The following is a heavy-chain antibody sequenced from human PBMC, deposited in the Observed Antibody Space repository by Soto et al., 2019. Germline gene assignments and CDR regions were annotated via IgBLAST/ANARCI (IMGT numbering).Heavy chain of an antibody. CDR3: ARGPTIFGVGVDAFDI. J-gene: IGHJ3*02. CDR1: GFTFSSYA. V-gene: IGHV3-23*01. Sequence: EVQLLESGGGLVQPGGSPRLSCAASGFTFSSYAMSWVRQAPRKGLEWVSGISGGGDITYDADSVKGRFTISRDNSKNTLYLQMNSLRVDDTAVYYCARGPTIFGVGVDAFDIWGQGTMVTVSS. CDR2: ISGGGDIT. D-gene: IGHD3-3*01.